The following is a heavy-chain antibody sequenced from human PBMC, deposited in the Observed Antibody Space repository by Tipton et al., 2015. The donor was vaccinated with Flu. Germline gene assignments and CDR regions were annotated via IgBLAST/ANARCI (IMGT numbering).Heavy chain of an antibody. D-gene: IGHD7-27*01. J-gene: IGHJ4*02. Sequence: SLRLSCAASGFTFSNYEMNWVRQAPGKGLEWLSYSSSSGNTISYADSVRGRFTISRDNTKKSLYLQLSSLRAEDTAIYYCATLTGDDYWGQGLMVTVSS. CDR2: SSSSGNTI. V-gene: IGHV3-48*03. CDR1: GFTFSNYE. CDR3: ATLTGDDY.